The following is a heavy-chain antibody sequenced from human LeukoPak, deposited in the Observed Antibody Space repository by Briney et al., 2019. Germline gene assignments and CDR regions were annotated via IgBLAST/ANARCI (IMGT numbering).Heavy chain of an antibody. D-gene: IGHD4-17*01. CDR3: ARLPNDYGDYSFDY. J-gene: IGHJ4*02. V-gene: IGHV4-59*12. CDR2: IYYSGIS. CDR1: GGSISSYY. Sequence: SETLSLTCTVSGGSISSYYWSWIRQPPGKGLEWIGYIYYSGISNYNPSLKSRVTISVDTSKNQFSLKLSSVTAADAAVYYCARLPNDYGDYSFDYWGQGTLVTVSS.